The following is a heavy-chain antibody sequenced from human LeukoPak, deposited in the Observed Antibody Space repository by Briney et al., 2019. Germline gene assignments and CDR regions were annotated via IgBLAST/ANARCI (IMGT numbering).Heavy chain of an antibody. Sequence: GGSLRLSCAASGFTFSSYEMNWVRQAPGKGLEWVSYISSSGSAIYYADSVKGQFTISRDNAKNSLYLQMHSLRAEDTAVYYCARDPQAWETAFDIWGQGTMVTVSS. D-gene: IGHD1-26*01. CDR3: ARDPQAWETAFDI. V-gene: IGHV3-48*03. CDR2: ISSSGSAI. CDR1: GFTFSSYE. J-gene: IGHJ3*02.